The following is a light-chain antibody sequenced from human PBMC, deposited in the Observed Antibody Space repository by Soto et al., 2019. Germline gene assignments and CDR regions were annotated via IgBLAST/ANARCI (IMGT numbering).Light chain of an antibody. CDR2: EVN. V-gene: IGLV2-14*01. CDR1: SSDIGAYNY. Sequence: ALTQPASVSGSPGQSITISCTGTSSDIGAYNYVSWYQQYPGRAPKLMIYEVNNRPSGVSNRFSGSKSGNTASLTISGLQAEDGADYCCSSFTTSSFYVFGTGTKVTVL. J-gene: IGLJ1*01. CDR3: SSFTTSSFYV.